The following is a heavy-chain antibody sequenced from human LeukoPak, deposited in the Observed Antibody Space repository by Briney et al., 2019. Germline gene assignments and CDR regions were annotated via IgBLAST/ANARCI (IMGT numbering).Heavy chain of an antibody. CDR3: ASGYSYDLFDY. J-gene: IGHJ4*02. CDR2: IYPSGNT. CDR1: GGSFSNHF. D-gene: IGHD5-18*01. V-gene: IGHV4-4*07. Sequence: SETLSLTCSVSGGSFSNHFWSWVRQPAGKGLEWIGRIYPSGNTNYNPSLKSRVTLSVDTSKTQFSLKLSSVTAADTAVYYCASGYSYDLFDYWGQGTLVTVSS.